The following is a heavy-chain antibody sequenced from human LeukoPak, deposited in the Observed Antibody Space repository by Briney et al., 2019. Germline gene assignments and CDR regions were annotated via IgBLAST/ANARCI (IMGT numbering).Heavy chain of an antibody. J-gene: IGHJ4*02. Sequence: GGSLRLSCAASGFTFSGYWMHWVRQAPGKGLVWVSRVNSDESDTTYADSVKGRFTISRDNAKNTLYLQMNSLRADDTAVYFCVRDIYVRRDRWYDVRAFDSWGQGTLVTVSS. CDR2: VNSDESDT. D-gene: IGHD3-10*02. V-gene: IGHV3-74*01. CDR3: VRDIYVRRDRWYDVRAFDS. CDR1: GFTFSGYW.